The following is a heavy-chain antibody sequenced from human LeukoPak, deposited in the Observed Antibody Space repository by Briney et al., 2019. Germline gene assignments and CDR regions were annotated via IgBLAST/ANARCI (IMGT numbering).Heavy chain of an antibody. CDR3: AKGAHPRATVTTLEFDP. CDR1: GFTFSSYA. Sequence: GGSLRLSCAASGFTFSSYAMSWVRQAPGKGLEWVSAISGSGGSTYYADSVKGRFTISRDNSKNTLYLQMNSLRAEDTTVYYCAKGAHPRATVTTLEFDPWGQGTLVTVSS. D-gene: IGHD4-11*01. V-gene: IGHV3-23*01. CDR2: ISGSGGST. J-gene: IGHJ5*02.